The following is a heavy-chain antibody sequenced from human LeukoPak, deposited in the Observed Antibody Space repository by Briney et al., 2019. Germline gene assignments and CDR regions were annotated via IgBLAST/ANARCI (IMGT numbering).Heavy chain of an antibody. Sequence: SETLSLTCTVSGGSVDSSDYYWTWIRQPPGKGLEWIGYIYHSGSTYYNPSLKSRVTISVDRSKNQFSLKLSSVTAADTAVYYCARMVVIAIPGFDYWGQGTLVTVSS. J-gene: IGHJ4*02. D-gene: IGHD2-21*01. CDR2: IYHSGST. CDR1: GGSVDSSDYY. CDR3: ARMVVIAIPGFDY. V-gene: IGHV4-30-2*01.